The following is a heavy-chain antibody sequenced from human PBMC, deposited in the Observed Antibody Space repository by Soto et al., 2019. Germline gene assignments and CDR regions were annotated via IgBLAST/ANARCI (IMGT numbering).Heavy chain of an antibody. Sequence: GESLKIPCRGSGYSFSNYWIGWVRQMPGKGLEWMGIIYPGDSDTMYSPSFQGQVTISADKSISTAYLQWSSLKASDTAMYYCARRGGYDFRDAFDIWGQGTMVTVSS. CDR1: GYSFSNYW. CDR2: IYPGDSDT. D-gene: IGHD5-12*01. J-gene: IGHJ3*02. V-gene: IGHV5-51*01. CDR3: ARRGGYDFRDAFDI.